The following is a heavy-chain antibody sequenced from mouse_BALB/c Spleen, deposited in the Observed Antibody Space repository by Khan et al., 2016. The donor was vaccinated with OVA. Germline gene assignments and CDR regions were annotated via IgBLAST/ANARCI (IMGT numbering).Heavy chain of an antibody. V-gene: IGHV3-2*02. D-gene: IGHD1-1*01. J-gene: IGHJ4*01. CDR2: ISYSDST. CDR3: ARGNYYGYAMDD. CDR1: GYSITSNYA. Sequence: EVELVESGPGLVKPSQSLSLTCTVTGYSITSNYAWNWIRQFPGNKLEWMGYISYSDSTSSNPSLKSRISITRDTSKKQFFLQLNSVTTEDTATYYCARGNYYGYAMDDWGQGTSVTVSS.